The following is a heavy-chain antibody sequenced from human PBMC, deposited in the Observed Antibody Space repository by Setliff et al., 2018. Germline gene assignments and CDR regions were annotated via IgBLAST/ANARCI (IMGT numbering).Heavy chain of an antibody. CDR3: AIYGSGSSVHY. CDR1: GFPFSTYT. Sequence: GGSLRLSCAASGFPFSTYTMTWVRQAPGKGLEWVSYITSSSSTIYYADSVKGRFTISRDNAKNSLYLQMNSLRAEDTAVYYCAIYGSGSSVHYWGQGTLVTVSS. J-gene: IGHJ4*02. D-gene: IGHD3-10*01. CDR2: ITSSSSTI. V-gene: IGHV3-48*01.